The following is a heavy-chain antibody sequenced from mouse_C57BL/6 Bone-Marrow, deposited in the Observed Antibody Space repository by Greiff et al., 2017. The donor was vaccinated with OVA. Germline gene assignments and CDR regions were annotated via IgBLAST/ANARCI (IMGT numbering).Heavy chain of an antibody. CDR1: GYTFTSYW. Sequence: QFQLQQPGAELVKPGASVKLSCKASGYTFTSYWMQWVKQRPGQGLEWIGEIDPSDSYTNYNQKFKGKATLTVDTSSSTAYMQLSSLTSEDSAVYYCARMSSSGYSFAYWGQGTLVTVSA. CDR2: IDPSDSYT. J-gene: IGHJ3*01. V-gene: IGHV1-50*01. CDR3: ARMSSSGYSFAY. D-gene: IGHD3-2*02.